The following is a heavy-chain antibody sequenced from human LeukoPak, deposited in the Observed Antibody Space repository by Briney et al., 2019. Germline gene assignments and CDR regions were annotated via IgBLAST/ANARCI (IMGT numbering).Heavy chain of an antibody. CDR1: GYTFTSYY. J-gene: IGHJ4*02. Sequence: ASVKVSCKASGYTFTSYYMHWVRQAPGQGLEWMGIINPSGGSTSYAQKFQGRVTMTRDTSISTAYMELSRLRSDDTAVYYCARDVLLWFGEFQIDYWGQGTLVTVSS. D-gene: IGHD3-10*01. CDR3: ARDVLLWFGEFQIDY. V-gene: IGHV1-46*01. CDR2: INPSGGST.